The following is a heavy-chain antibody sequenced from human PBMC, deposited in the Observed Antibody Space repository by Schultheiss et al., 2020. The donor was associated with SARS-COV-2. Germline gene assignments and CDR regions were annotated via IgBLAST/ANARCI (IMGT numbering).Heavy chain of an antibody. D-gene: IGHD3-9*01. Sequence: GGSLRLSCAASGFTFSSYAMSWVRQAPGKGLEWVGRIKSKTDGGTTDYAAPVKGRFTISRDDSKNTLYLQMNSLKTEDTAVYYCTPRPLVTGDYWGQGTLVTVSS. CDR1: GFTFSSYA. CDR3: TPRPLVTGDY. J-gene: IGHJ4*02. CDR2: IKSKTDGGTT. V-gene: IGHV3-15*01.